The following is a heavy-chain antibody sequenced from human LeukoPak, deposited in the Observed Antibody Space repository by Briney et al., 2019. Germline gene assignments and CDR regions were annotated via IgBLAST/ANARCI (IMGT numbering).Heavy chain of an antibody. J-gene: IGHJ4*02. V-gene: IGHV3-23*01. CDR1: GFTFSSYA. CDR3: AKDLRSTPRSGLDY. CDR2: ISGSGGST. Sequence: GGSLRLSCAASGFTFSSYAMSWVRQAPGKGLESVSGISGSGGSTYYADSVKGRFTISRDNSKNTLYLQMNSLRAEDTAVYYCAKDLRSTPRSGLDYWGQGTLVTVSS. D-gene: IGHD3-3*01.